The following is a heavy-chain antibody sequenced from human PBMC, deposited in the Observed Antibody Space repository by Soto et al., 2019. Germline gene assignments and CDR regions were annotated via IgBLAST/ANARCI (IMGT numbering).Heavy chain of an antibody. J-gene: IGHJ5*02. CDR3: AREGSPQFVESSSAFDP. D-gene: IGHD3-3*01. Sequence: PGGSLRLSCAAFGFTFSSYEINWVRQSPVKGLEWVSYISSSGGTRDYADSVKGRFTISRDNAKNSLYLQMSSLRAEDTAVYYCAREGSPQFVESSSAFDPWGQGTLVTVSS. V-gene: IGHV3-48*03. CDR2: ISSSGGTR. CDR1: GFTFSSYE.